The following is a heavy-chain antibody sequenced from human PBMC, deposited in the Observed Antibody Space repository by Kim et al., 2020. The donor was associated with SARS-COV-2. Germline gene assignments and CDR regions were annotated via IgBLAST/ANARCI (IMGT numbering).Heavy chain of an antibody. V-gene: IGHV4-30-4*05. CDR2: T. CDR3: ARGYGIFYGMDV. J-gene: IGHJ6*02. Sequence: TYDDRSRKKRVTISVDTSKNQFSLTLSSVTAADTAVYFCARGYGIFYGMDVWGQGTTVTVSS. D-gene: IGHD6-13*01.